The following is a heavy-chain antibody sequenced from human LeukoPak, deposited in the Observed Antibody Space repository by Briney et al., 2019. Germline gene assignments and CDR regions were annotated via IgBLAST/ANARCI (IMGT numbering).Heavy chain of an antibody. Sequence: PGGSLRLSCAASGFTFSSYGMHWVRQAPGKGLEWVAFIRYDGSNKYYADSVKGRFTISRDNSKNTLYLQMNSLRAEDTAVYYCAKSPKLYSSSWGGDYFDYWGQGTLVTVSS. CDR3: AKSPKLYSSSWGGDYFDY. CDR2: IRYDGSNK. V-gene: IGHV3-30*02. J-gene: IGHJ4*02. CDR1: GFTFSSYG. D-gene: IGHD6-13*01.